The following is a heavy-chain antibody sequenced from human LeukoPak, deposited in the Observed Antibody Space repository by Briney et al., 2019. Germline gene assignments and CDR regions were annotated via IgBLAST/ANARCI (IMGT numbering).Heavy chain of an antibody. CDR1: GFTFSSYG. D-gene: IGHD3-22*01. Sequence: PGRSLRLSCAASGFTFSSYGMHWVRQAPGKGLEWVAVIWYDGSNKYYAGSVKGRFTISRDNSKNTLYLQMNSLRAEDTAVYYCAREAPYYYDSGGSTRYFDLWGRGTLVTVSS. V-gene: IGHV3-33*01. CDR2: IWYDGSNK. J-gene: IGHJ2*01. CDR3: AREAPYYYDSGGSTRYFDL.